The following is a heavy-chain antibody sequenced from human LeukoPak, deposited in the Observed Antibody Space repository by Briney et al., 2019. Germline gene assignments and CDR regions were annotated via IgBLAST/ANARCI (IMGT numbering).Heavy chain of an antibody. J-gene: IGHJ4*02. D-gene: IGHD1-26*01. CDR3: RPGIEGY. CDR2: MNPNSGNT. Sequence: ASVKVSRKASGYTFISYDINWVRQATGQGLEWMGWMNPNSGNTGYAQKFQGRVTMTRNTSISTAYMELSRLRSDDTAVYYCRPGIEGYWGQGTLVTVSS. V-gene: IGHV1-8*01. CDR1: GYTFISYD.